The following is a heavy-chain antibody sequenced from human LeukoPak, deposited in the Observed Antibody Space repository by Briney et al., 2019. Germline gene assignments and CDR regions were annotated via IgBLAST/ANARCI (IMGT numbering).Heavy chain of an antibody. CDR1: GGTFSSYA. D-gene: IGHD1-14*01. Sequence: ASVKVSCKASGGTFSSYAISWVRQAPGQGLEWMGRIIPILGIANYAQKFQGRVTITADKSTSTAYMELSSLRSEDTGVYYCARAGQPDDYYYYGMDVWGQGTTVTVSS. V-gene: IGHV1-69*04. CDR3: ARAGQPDDYYYYGMDV. J-gene: IGHJ6*02. CDR2: IIPILGIA.